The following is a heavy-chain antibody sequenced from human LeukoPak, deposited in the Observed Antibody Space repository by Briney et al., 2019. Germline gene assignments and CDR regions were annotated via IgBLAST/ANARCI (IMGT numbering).Heavy chain of an antibody. J-gene: IGHJ4*02. CDR1: GFTFSSYG. D-gene: IGHD3-3*01. CDR3: ASYYDFWSGYYEPLV. CDR2: IRSDGSNK. V-gene: IGHV3-30*02. Sequence: GGSLRLSCAASGFTFSSYGMHWVRQAPGKGLEWVAFIRSDGSNKYYADSVKGRFTISRDNSKNTLYLQMNSLRAEDTAVYYCASYYDFWSGYYEPLVWGQGTLVTVSS.